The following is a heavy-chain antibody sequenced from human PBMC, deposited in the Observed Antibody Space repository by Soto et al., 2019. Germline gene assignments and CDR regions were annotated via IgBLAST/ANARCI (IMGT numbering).Heavy chain of an antibody. CDR3: ARGDKGAFDM. CDR2: IHSDGSST. J-gene: IGHJ3*02. V-gene: IGHV3-74*01. CDR1: GFTFSYYW. Sequence: EVQLVESGGGLVQPGGSLRLSCAASGFTFSYYWMHWVRQAPGQGLVWVSRIHSDGSSTTYADSVKGRFTISRDNAKNTLYLQMNSLRAEDTAVHYCARGDKGAFDMWGQGTMVSVSS. D-gene: IGHD2-21*02.